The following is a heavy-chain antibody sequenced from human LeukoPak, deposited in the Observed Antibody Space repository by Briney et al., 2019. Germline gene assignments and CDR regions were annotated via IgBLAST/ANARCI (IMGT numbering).Heavy chain of an antibody. CDR3: ASCPRGVRGWFDP. CDR1: GFTFSSYW. D-gene: IGHD2-8*01. CDR2: IKQDGSEK. J-gene: IGHJ5*02. Sequence: PGGSLRLPCAASGFTFSSYWMSWVRQAPGKGLEWVANIKQDGSEKYYVDSVKGRFTISRDNAKNSLYLQMNSLRAEDTAVYYCASCPRGVRGWFDPWGQGTLVTVSS. V-gene: IGHV3-7*01.